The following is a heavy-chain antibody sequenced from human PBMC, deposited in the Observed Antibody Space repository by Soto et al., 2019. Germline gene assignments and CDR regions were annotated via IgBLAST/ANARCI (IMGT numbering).Heavy chain of an antibody. Sequence: QVQLVPSGAEVKKPGSSVKVSCKASGGTFSSYAISWVRQAPGQGLEWMGWISAYNGNTNYAQKLQGRVTMTTDTSTSTAYMELRSVRSDDTAVYYCARRVVVPAAKRSYYYYGMDVWGQGTTVTVSS. CDR3: ARRVVVPAAKRSYYYYGMDV. CDR1: GGTFSSYA. J-gene: IGHJ6*02. D-gene: IGHD2-2*01. CDR2: ISAYNGNT. V-gene: IGHV1-18*01.